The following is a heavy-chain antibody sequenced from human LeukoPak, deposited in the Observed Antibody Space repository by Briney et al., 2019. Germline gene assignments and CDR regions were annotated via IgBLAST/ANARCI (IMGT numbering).Heavy chain of an antibody. CDR3: AKDRNFADPIVATGY. J-gene: IGHJ4*02. D-gene: IGHD5-12*01. V-gene: IGHV3-30*07. CDR2: ISYDGSNK. CDR1: GFTFSSYA. Sequence: GRSLRLPCAASGFTFSSYAMHWVRQAPGKGLEWVAVISYDGSNKYYADSVKGRFTTSRDNSKNTLYLQMNSLRAEDTAVYYCAKDRNFADPIVATGYWGQGTLVTVSS.